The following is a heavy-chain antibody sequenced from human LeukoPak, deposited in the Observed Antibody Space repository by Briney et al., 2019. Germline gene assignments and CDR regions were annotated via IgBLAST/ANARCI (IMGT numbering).Heavy chain of an antibody. V-gene: IGHV3-48*02. CDR3: ARDHATIAVAGRWFDP. CDR1: GFTFSSYS. D-gene: IGHD6-19*01. CDR2: ISSSNSTI. Sequence: GGSLRLSCAASGFTFSSYSMNWVRQAPGKGLEWVSYISSSNSTIYYADSVKGRFTISRDNAKNSLYLQMNSLRDEDTAVYYCARDHATIAVAGRWFDPWGQGTLVTVSS. J-gene: IGHJ5*02.